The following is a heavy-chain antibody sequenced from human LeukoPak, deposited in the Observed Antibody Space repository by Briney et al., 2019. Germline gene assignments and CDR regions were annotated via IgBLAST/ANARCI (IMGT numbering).Heavy chain of an antibody. CDR3: ARESNYYGSGSYLGY. CDR1: GFTFSSYA. Sequence: GGSLRLSCAASGFTFSSYAMSWVRQAPGKGLEWVSAISGSGGSTYYADSVKGRFTISRDNAKNSLYLQMNSLRAEDTAVYYCARESNYYGSGSYLGYWGQGTLVTVSS. J-gene: IGHJ4*02. D-gene: IGHD3-10*01. V-gene: IGHV3-23*01. CDR2: ISGSGGST.